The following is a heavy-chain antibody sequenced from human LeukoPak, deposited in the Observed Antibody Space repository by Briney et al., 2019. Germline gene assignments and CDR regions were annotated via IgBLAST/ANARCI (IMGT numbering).Heavy chain of an antibody. CDR1: GGSISSYY. Sequence: PSETLSLTCTVSGGSISSYYWSWIRQPPGKGLEWIGYIYYSGSTNYNSSLKSRVTISVDTSKNQFSLKMNSVTAADTAVYYCARGQWFRAFWSRGTPVTVSS. J-gene: IGHJ4*02. CDR2: IYYSGST. D-gene: IGHD3-10*01. V-gene: IGHV4-59*12. CDR3: ARGQWFRAF.